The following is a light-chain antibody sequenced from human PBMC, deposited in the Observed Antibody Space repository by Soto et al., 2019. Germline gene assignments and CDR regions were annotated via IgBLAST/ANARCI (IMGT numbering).Light chain of an antibody. CDR2: EVT. CDR1: NRDISKYDY. V-gene: IGLV2-8*01. Sequence: QSALTQPPSASGSPGQSVTMSCTGTNRDISKYDYVSWYRQHPGKAPKLILYEVTKRPSGVPDRFSGSKSGDTASLTVSGLQPEDEADYYCSSYADYNKFVFGGGTKLTVL. CDR3: SSYADYNKFV. J-gene: IGLJ3*02.